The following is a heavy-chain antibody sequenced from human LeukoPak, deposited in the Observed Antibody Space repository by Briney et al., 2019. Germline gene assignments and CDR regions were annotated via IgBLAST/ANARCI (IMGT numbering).Heavy chain of an antibody. CDR3: ARGRDRSKAGDH. CDR1: GGSCDDYY. Sequence: SETLSLTCDVSGGSCDDYYCSWIRPPPGKGLEWIGEIHPHGIFYYNSSLMSRVTISIDTSKSQFSLRLTSVTAADTAFYYCARGRDRSKAGDHWGQGSLVTVSS. D-gene: IGHD5-24*01. CDR2: IHPHGIF. V-gene: IGHV4-34*01. J-gene: IGHJ4*02.